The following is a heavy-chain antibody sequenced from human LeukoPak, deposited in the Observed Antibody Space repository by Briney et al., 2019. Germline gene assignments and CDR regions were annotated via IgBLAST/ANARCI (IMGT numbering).Heavy chain of an antibody. V-gene: IGHV1-2*02. CDR2: ISPDSGGT. CDR1: GYTFTNYG. CDR3: AIQPWGSGNNWYFDL. D-gene: IGHD7-27*01. Sequence: ASVKVSCKASGYTFTNYGITWVRQAPGQGLEWMGWISPDSGGTDYAQRFQGRVTMTRDTSITTAYMDLSSLRSDDTAVYYCAIQPWGSGNNWYFDLWGRGTLVTVSS. J-gene: IGHJ2*01.